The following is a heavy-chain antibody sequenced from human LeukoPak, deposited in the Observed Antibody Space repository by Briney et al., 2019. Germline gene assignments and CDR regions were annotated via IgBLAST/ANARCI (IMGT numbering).Heavy chain of an antibody. CDR2: INPNSGGT. V-gene: IGHV1-2*06. CDR1: GYTFTGYY. J-gene: IGHJ4*02. Sequence: VASVKVSCKASGYTFTGYYMHWVRQAPGQGLEWMGRINPNSGGTNYAQKFQGRVTMTRDTSISTAYMELSRLRSDDTAVYYCARWITMIVGGYYFDYWGQGTRVTVSS. D-gene: IGHD3-22*01. CDR3: ARWITMIVGGYYFDY.